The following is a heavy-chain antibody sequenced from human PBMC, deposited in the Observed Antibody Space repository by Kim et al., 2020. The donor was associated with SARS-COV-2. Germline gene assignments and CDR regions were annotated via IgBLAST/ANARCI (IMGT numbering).Heavy chain of an antibody. Sequence: KYYADSVKGRFTISRDNSKNTLYLQMNSLRAEDTAVYYCARDLEMPTPNYWGQGTLVTVSS. J-gene: IGHJ4*02. V-gene: IGHV3-30*01. CDR2: K. CDR3: ARDLEMPTPNY. D-gene: IGHD2-15*01.